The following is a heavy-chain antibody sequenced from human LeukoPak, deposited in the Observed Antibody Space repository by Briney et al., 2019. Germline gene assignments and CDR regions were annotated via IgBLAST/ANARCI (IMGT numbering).Heavy chain of an antibody. D-gene: IGHD5-24*01. CDR1: GGSVSSGSYY. Sequence: SETLSLTCTVSGGSVSSGSYYWSWIRQPPGKGLGWIGYIYYSGSTNYNPSLKSRVTTSVDTSKNQFSLKLSSVTAADTAVYYCARVRDGYNTYYFDYWGQGTLVTVSS. J-gene: IGHJ4*02. CDR2: IYYSGST. V-gene: IGHV4-61*01. CDR3: ARVRDGYNTYYFDY.